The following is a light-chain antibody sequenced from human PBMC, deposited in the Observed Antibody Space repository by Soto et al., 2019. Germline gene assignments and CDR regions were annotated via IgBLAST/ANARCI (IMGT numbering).Light chain of an antibody. CDR2: KAS. CDR3: QQYNSDSKT. Sequence: DMQMSPAGSSRSATVGYRFTMACRASQSISSWLAWYQQKPGKAPKLLIYKASSLESGVPSMFSGSGSGTEITLTISSLQPDDFATYYCQQYNSDSKTFGQGTTGDIK. CDR1: QSISSW. J-gene: IGKJ1*01. V-gene: IGKV1-5*03.